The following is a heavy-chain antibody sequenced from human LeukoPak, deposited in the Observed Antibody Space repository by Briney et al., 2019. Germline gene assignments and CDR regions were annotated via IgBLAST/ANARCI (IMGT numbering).Heavy chain of an antibody. Sequence: SETLSLTCTVSGGSISSYYWSWIRQPPGKGLEWIGYIYYSGSTNYNPSLKSRVTISVDTSKNQFSLKLSSVTAADTAVYYCARGARFLEWFAESYFDYWGQGTLVTVSS. J-gene: IGHJ4*02. V-gene: IGHV4-59*01. CDR3: ARGARFLEWFAESYFDY. CDR1: GGSISSYY. CDR2: IYYSGST. D-gene: IGHD3-3*01.